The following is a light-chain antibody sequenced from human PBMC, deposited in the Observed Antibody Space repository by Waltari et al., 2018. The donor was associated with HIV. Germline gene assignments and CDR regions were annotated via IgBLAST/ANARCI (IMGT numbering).Light chain of an antibody. Sequence: SVLTQPPSVSGAPGQWVSISCTGNNSNIGAGYDVHWYRHSPGTAPKLVIYGYTLRPSGVPERFSGCRSGNSVTLDIAGLRAEDEADYFCQSYDSSLSGLWVFGAGTKLTVL. J-gene: IGLJ3*02. CDR2: GYT. CDR3: QSYDSSLSGLWV. V-gene: IGLV1-40*01. CDR1: NSNIGAGYD.